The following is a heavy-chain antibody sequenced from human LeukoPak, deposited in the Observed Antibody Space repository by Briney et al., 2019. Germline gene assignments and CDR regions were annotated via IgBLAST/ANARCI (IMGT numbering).Heavy chain of an antibody. V-gene: IGHV3-33*01. Sequence: GGSLRLSCAASGFTFSNYDIHWVRQPPGKGLEWVAVIWYDGTNKYYADSVKGRFTISRDNSKGTLYLQMNSLRAEDTAVYYCATLGSGTYYSLYYFDYWGQGTLVTVSS. CDR2: IWYDGTNK. CDR1: GFTFSNYD. D-gene: IGHD3-10*01. J-gene: IGHJ4*02. CDR3: ATLGSGTYYSLYYFDY.